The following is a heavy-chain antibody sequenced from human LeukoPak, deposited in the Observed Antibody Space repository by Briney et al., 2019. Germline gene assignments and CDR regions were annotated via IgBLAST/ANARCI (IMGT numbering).Heavy chain of an antibody. Sequence: ASVKVSCKASGYSFTGYYMHWVRQAPGQGLEWMGWMNPDSGNTGYAQKFQGRVTMTRNTSISTAYMELSSLRSEDTAVYYCARLPSGDNAFDIWGQGTMVTVSS. CDR3: ARLPSGDNAFDI. CDR1: GYSFTGYY. J-gene: IGHJ3*02. D-gene: IGHD2-21*01. CDR2: MNPDSGNT. V-gene: IGHV1-8*02.